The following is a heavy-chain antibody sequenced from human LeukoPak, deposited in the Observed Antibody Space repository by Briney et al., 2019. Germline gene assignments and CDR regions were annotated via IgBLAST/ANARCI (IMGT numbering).Heavy chain of an antibody. D-gene: IGHD6-13*01. J-gene: IGHJ4*02. CDR2: ISYDGSNK. V-gene: IGHV3-30*01. Sequence: GRSLRLSCAASGFTFSSYAMHWVRQAPGKGLEWVAVISYDGSNKYYADSVKGRFTISRDNSKTTLYLQMNSLRAEDTAVYYCARDVGSSWYEPFDYWGQGTLVTVSS. CDR3: ARDVGSSWYEPFDY. CDR1: GFTFSSYA.